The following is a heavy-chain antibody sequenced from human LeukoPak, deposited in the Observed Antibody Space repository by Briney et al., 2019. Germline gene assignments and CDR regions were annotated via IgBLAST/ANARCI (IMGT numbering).Heavy chain of an antibody. D-gene: IGHD6-13*01. J-gene: IGHJ6*02. V-gene: IGHV3-23*01. CDR3: AKAASSSWPSYYYGMDV. Sequence: PGGSLRLSCAASGFTFSSYAMSWVRQAPGKGLEWVSGISGSGDNTYYADSVKGRFTISRDNSKNTLYVQVNSLGTEDTAAYYCAKAASSSWPSYYYGMDVWGQGTTVTVSS. CDR2: ISGSGDNT. CDR1: GFTFSSYA.